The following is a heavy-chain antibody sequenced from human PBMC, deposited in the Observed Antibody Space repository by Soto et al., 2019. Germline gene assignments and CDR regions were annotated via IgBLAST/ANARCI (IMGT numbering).Heavy chain of an antibody. Sequence: ASVKVSCKXSGYTFTGYYMHWVRQAPGQGLEWMGWINPNSGGTNYAQKFQGRVTMTRDTSISTAYMELSRLRSDDTAVYYCAREMISRSWPVNWFDPWGQGTLVTVS. V-gene: IGHV1-2*02. CDR2: INPNSGGT. CDR3: AREMISRSWPVNWFDP. CDR1: GYTFTGYY. J-gene: IGHJ5*02. D-gene: IGHD6-13*01.